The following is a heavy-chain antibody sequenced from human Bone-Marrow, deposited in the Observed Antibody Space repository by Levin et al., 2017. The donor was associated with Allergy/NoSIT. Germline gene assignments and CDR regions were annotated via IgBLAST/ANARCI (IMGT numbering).Heavy chain of an antibody. D-gene: IGHD3-9*01. Sequence: SQTLSLTCTVSGGSISGYYWSWIRQPPGKGLEWIGYIYSGGSTKYNPSLKSRVTISVDKSKNQFSLELTSVTAADTAVYFCAREGRYFDWPPDDCWCQGTLVTVSS. J-gene: IGHJ4*02. CDR2: IYSGGST. CDR3: AREGRYFDWPPDDC. CDR1: GGSISGYY. V-gene: IGHV4-4*08.